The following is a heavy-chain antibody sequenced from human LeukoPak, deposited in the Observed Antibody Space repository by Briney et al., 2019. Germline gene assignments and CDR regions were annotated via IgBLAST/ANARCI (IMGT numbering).Heavy chain of an antibody. V-gene: IGHV1-2*02. D-gene: IGHD3-16*02. Sequence: ASVKVSCKASGYTFTGYYMHWVRQAPGQGLEWMGWINPNSGGTNYAQKFQGRVTMTRDTSISTAYMELSRLRSDDTAVYYCAREYYDYVWGSYRAPPDAFDIWGQGTMVTVSS. CDR2: INPNSGGT. J-gene: IGHJ3*02. CDR3: AREYYDYVWGSYRAPPDAFDI. CDR1: GYTFTGYY.